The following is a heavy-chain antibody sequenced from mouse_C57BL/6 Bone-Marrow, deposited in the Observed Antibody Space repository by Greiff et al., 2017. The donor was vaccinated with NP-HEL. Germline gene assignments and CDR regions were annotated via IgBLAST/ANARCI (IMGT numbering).Heavy chain of an antibody. CDR3: TRTTVVATPFAY. D-gene: IGHD1-1*01. Sequence: VQLQQSGAELVRPGASVKLSCTASGFNIKDDYMHWVKQRPEQGLEWIGWIDPENGDTEYASKFQGKATITADTYSNTAYLQLSSLTSEDTAVYYCTRTTVVATPFAYWGQGTLVTVSA. CDR2: IDPENGDT. J-gene: IGHJ3*01. V-gene: IGHV14-4*01. CDR1: GFNIKDDY.